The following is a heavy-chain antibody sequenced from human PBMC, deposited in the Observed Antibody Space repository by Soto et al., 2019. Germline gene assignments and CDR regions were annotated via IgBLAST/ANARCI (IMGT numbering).Heavy chain of an antibody. Sequence: TSETLSLTCAVYGGSFSGYYWSWIRQPPGKGLEWIGEINHSGSTNYNPSLKSRVTISVDTSKNQFSLKLSSVTAADTAVYYCARGFLLEWLLYREGNWFDPWGQGTLVTVSS. CDR1: GGSFSGYY. CDR2: INHSGST. CDR3: ARGFLLEWLLYREGNWFDP. J-gene: IGHJ5*02. D-gene: IGHD3-3*01. V-gene: IGHV4-34*01.